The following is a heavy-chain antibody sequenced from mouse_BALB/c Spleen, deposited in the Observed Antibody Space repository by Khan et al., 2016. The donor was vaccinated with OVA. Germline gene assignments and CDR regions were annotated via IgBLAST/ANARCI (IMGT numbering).Heavy chain of an antibody. CDR1: GYTFTDYA. J-gene: IGHJ3*01. CDR3: ARTYYNSFAY. V-gene: IGHV1S137*01. Sequence: QVQLQQSGPELVRPGVSVKISCKGSGYTFTDYAMHWVKQSHAKSLEWIGLISTYYGNTNYNQKFKGKATMTVDKSSSTAYMELAGLTSEDSAIYYCARTYYNSFAYWGQGTLVTVSA. D-gene: IGHD1-3*01. CDR2: ISTYYGNT.